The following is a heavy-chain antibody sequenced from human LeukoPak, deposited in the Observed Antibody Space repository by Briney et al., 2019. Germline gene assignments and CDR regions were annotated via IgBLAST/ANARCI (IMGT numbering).Heavy chain of an antibody. J-gene: IGHJ4*02. V-gene: IGHV3-74*01. D-gene: IGHD5-24*01. CDR2: VTGDGTFT. CDR1: GFTFSSYW. Sequence: GGALRLSGAASGFTFSSYWMPWVRQAPGKGLVWVSRVTGDGTFTNYADSGYGRFTISRDNAKNTLYLHMHSLRAEDTAVYYCVRDGDDFNFDYWGQGNLVTVSS. CDR3: VRDGDDFNFDY.